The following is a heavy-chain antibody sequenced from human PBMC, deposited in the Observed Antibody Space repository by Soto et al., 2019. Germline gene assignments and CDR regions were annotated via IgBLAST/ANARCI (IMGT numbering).Heavy chain of an antibody. Sequence: QVQLQQWGAGLLKPSETLSLTCAVYGGSFSGYYWSWIHQPPGKGLEWIGEINHSGSTNYNPSLKSRVTISVDTSKNQFSLKLSAVTAADTAVYYCARGLPQDYCGMDVWGQGTTVTVSS. V-gene: IGHV4-34*01. CDR3: ARGLPQDYCGMDV. J-gene: IGHJ6*02. CDR1: GGSFSGYY. CDR2: INHSGST. D-gene: IGHD2-15*01.